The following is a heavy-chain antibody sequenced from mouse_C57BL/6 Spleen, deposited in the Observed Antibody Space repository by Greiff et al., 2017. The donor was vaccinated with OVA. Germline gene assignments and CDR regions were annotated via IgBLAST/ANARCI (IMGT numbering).Heavy chain of an antibody. V-gene: IGHV1-61*01. Sequence: VQLQQPGAELVRPGSSVKLSCKASGYTFTSYWMDWVKQRPGQGLEWIGNIYPSDSETHYNQKFKDKATLTVDKSSSTAYMQLSSLTSEDSAVYYCARGVTGTDYWGQGTTLTVSS. J-gene: IGHJ2*01. CDR1: GYTFTSYW. CDR3: ARGVTGTDY. CDR2: IYPSDSET. D-gene: IGHD4-1*01.